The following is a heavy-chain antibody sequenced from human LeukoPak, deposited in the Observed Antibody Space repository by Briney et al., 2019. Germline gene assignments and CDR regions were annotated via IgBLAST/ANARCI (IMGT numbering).Heavy chain of an antibody. CDR3: ASGGVYDFWSGYFGPDY. Sequence: PGGSLRLSCAASGFTVSSNYMSWVRQAPGKGLEWVSVIYSGGSTYYADSVKGRFTISRDNSKNTLYLQINSLRAEETAVYYCASGGVYDFWSGYFGPDYWGQGTLVTVSS. J-gene: IGHJ4*02. D-gene: IGHD3-3*01. CDR2: IYSGGST. CDR1: GFTVSSNY. V-gene: IGHV3-53*01.